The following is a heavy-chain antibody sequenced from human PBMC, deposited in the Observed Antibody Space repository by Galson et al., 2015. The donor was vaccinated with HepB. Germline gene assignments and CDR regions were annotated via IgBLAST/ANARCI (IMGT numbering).Heavy chain of an antibody. D-gene: IGHD3-22*01. CDR1: GYTFTSYA. CDR2: INAGNGNT. J-gene: IGHJ3*02. Sequence: SVKVSCKASGYTFTSYAMHWVRQAPGQRLEWMGWINAGNGNTKYSQKFQGRVTITRDASASTAYIKLSSLRSEDTAVYYCARDRFAYYDSSGYYFDAFDIWGQGTMVTVSS. CDR3: ARDRFAYYDSSGYYFDAFDI. V-gene: IGHV1-3*01.